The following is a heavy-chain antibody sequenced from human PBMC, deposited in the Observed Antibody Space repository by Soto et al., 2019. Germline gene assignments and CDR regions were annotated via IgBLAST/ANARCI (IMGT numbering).Heavy chain of an antibody. D-gene: IGHD3-3*01. Sequence: GGPVRLSCAASRFTFSSYAMHWVRQTPGKGLEWVAVISYDGSNKYYADSVKGRFTISRDNSKNTLYLQMNSLRAEDTAVYYCARDLTVTIFGVALYYYYYHMDVWGQGPTVTVSS. J-gene: IGHJ6*02. CDR1: RFTFSSYA. CDR3: ARDLTVTIFGVALYYYYYHMDV. V-gene: IGHV3-30-3*01. CDR2: ISYDGSNK.